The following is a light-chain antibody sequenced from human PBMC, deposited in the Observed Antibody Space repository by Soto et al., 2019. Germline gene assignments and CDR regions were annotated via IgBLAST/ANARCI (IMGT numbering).Light chain of an antibody. CDR3: QQYGSSSPWS. Sequence: DIQMTQSPSTLSASVGDRVTIACRASQSISSWLAWYQQKPGRAPKLLIYKASSLETGVPSRFSVSGSGTEFTLIISSLQPDDFSSYYYQQYGSSSPWSFGQGTKVEIK. CDR1: QSISSW. J-gene: IGKJ1*01. CDR2: KAS. V-gene: IGKV1-5*03.